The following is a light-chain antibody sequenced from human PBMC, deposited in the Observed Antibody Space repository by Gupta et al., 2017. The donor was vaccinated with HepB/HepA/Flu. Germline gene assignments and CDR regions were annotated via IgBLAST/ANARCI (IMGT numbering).Light chain of an antibody. CDR3: SSYTSSGARV. Sequence: QSALTQPASVSGSRGQSITISCTGTSSDVGSYNYVSWYLQYPGKAPKLIIYGVSNRPSGVSNRFSGSKSGNTASLTISRLQADDEADYYCSSYTSSGARVFGGGTKLTVL. CDR2: GVS. V-gene: IGLV2-14*01. CDR1: SSDVGSYNY. J-gene: IGLJ3*02.